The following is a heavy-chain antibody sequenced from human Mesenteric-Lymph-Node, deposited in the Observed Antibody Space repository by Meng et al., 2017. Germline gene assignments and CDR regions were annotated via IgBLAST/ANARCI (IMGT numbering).Heavy chain of an antibody. Sequence: VLLQESGPGLVKPSGTLSLTCAVSGGSISSSNWWSWVRQPPGKGLEWIGEIYHSGSTNYNPSLKSRVTISVDESKNQFSLRLSSVTAADTAVYYCARVGAYCGGDCYHPRWGQGTLVTVSS. D-gene: IGHD2-21*02. J-gene: IGHJ4*02. CDR1: GGSISSSNW. V-gene: IGHV4-4*02. CDR2: IYHSGST. CDR3: ARVGAYCGGDCYHPR.